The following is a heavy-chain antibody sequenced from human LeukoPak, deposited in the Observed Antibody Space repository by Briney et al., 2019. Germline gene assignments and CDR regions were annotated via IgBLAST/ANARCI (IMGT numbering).Heavy chain of an antibody. CDR3: ARGLRDGYNGDY. Sequence: GASVKLSCNSSGHTFSGYYMHWVRHPPGQGLEWMRWIHPNSGGKNYAQKFQGRVTMTRDTPISTAYMELSRLRSDDTAVYYCARGLRDGYNGDYWGQGTLVTVSS. CDR1: GHTFSGYY. J-gene: IGHJ4*02. CDR2: IHPNSGGK. D-gene: IGHD5-24*01. V-gene: IGHV1-2*02.